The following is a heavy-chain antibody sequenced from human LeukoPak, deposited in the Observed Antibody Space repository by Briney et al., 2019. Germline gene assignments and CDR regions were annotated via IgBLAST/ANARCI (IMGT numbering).Heavy chain of an antibody. CDR3: ANLSSSLSFDP. CDR1: GGTFSSYA. Sequence: ASVKVSCKASGGTFSSYAISWVRQAPGQGLEWMGGIIPIFGTADYAQKFQGRVTITTDESTSTAYMELSSLRSEDTAVYYCANLSSSLSFDPWGQGTLVTVSS. V-gene: IGHV1-69*05. J-gene: IGHJ5*02. D-gene: IGHD6-6*01. CDR2: IIPIFGTA.